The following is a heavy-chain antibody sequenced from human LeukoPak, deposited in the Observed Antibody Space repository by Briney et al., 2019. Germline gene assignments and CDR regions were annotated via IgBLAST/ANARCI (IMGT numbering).Heavy chain of an antibody. D-gene: IGHD3-9*01. CDR2: VNDSGGT. CDR3: AREDILTGYWFPGRFDY. V-gene: IGHV4-34*01. Sequence: SETLSLTCAVYIDSFSNYHWNWIRQTPAKGLEWIGEVNDSGGTNISPSLRSRVILSVDTSKNQFSLKLSSVTAADTAVFYCAREDILTGYWFPGRFDYWGQGTLVTVSS. J-gene: IGHJ4*02. CDR1: IDSFSNYH.